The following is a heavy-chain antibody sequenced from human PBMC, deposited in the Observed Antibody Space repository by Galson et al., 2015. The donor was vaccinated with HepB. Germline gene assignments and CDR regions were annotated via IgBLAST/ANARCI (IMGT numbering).Heavy chain of an antibody. CDR3: ARLWFGELSDY. CDR1: GFTFSSYA. V-gene: IGHV3-30*04. Sequence: SLRLSCAASGFTFSSYAMHWVRQAPGKGLEWVAVISYDGSDKYYADSVKGRFTISRDNSKNTLYLQMNSLRAEDTAVYYCARLWFGELSDYWGQGTLVTVSS. D-gene: IGHD3-10*01. J-gene: IGHJ4*02. CDR2: ISYDGSDK.